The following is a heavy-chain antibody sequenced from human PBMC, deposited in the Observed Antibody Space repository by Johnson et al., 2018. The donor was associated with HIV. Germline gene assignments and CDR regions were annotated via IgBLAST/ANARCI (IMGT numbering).Heavy chain of an antibody. D-gene: IGHD5-18*01. J-gene: IGHJ3*02. CDR2: IAHDESIT. Sequence: QVQLVESGGGVVRPGGSLRLSCAASGFTFADYGMHWVRQPPGKGLEWVAFIAHDESITPYADSVKGRFTISRDNSKNTLYLQMNSLRADDTAVYYCARLPSGYSRDGFNIWGQGTMVTVSS. CDR1: GFTFADYG. V-gene: IGHV3-30*02. CDR3: ARLPSGYSRDGFNI.